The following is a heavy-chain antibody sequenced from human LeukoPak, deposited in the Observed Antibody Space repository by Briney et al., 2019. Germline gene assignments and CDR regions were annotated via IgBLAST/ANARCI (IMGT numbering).Heavy chain of an antibody. CDR2: IYYSGST. CDR3: ARDRRFGEFEP. CDR1: GGSISSSTYY. D-gene: IGHD3-10*01. J-gene: IGHJ5*02. V-gene: IGHV4-39*07. Sequence: SETLSLTCTVSGGSISSSTYYWGWIRQPPEKGLEWIGSIYYSGSTYYNSSLKSRVTISVDTSKNQFSLKLSSVTAADTAVYYCARDRRFGEFEPWGQGTLVTVSS.